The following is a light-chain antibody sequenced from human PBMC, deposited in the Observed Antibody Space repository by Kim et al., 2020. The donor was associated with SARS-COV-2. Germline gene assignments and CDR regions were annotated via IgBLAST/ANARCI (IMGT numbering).Light chain of an antibody. CDR3: QAWDSSIWV. CDR2: QDS. J-gene: IGLJ3*02. V-gene: IGLV3-1*01. Sequence: SYELTQPPSVSVSPGQPASITCSGDKLGDKYACWYQQKPGQSPVLVIYQDSKRPSGIPVRFSGSNSGNTATLTISGTQAMDEADYYCQAWDSSIWVFGGG. CDR1: KLGDKY.